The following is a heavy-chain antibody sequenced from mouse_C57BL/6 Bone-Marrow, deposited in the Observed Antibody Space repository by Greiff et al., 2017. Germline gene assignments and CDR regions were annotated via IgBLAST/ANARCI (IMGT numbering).Heavy chain of an antibody. J-gene: IGHJ3*01. Sequence: QVQLQQPGAELVKPGASVKMSCKASGYTFTSYWITWVKQRPGQGLEWIGDIYPGSGSTNYNEKFKSKATLTVDTSSSTAYMQLSSLTSEDSAVYYCARRQLRAGLFAYWGQGTLVTVSA. CDR2: IYPGSGST. V-gene: IGHV1-55*01. CDR1: GYTFTSYW. CDR3: ARRQLRAGLFAY. D-gene: IGHD3-2*02.